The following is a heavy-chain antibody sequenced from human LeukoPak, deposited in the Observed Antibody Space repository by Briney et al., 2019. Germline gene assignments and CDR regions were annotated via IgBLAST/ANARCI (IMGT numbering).Heavy chain of an antibody. CDR2: ISWNSGSI. J-gene: IGHJ4*02. V-gene: IGHV3-9*01. Sequence: GGSLRLSCAASGFTFDDYAMHWVRQAPGKGLEWVSGISWNSGSIGYADSVKGRFTISRDNAKNSLYLQMNSLRAEDTALYYCAKDLGYCSGDSCYGAAIDYWGQGTLVTVSS. CDR3: AKDLGYCSGDSCYGAAIDY. CDR1: GFTFDDYA. D-gene: IGHD2-15*01.